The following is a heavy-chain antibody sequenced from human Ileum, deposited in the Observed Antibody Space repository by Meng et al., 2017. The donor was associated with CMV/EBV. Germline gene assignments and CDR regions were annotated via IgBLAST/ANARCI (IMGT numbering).Heavy chain of an antibody. Sequence: GESLKISCAASGFIFDDYTIHWVRQAPGKGLEWVSLISWDGGTTYYADSVKGRFTISRDNSKNSLYLQMNSLTTEDTALYYCAKDISSRGYSAGDFWGQGTRVNVYS. D-gene: IGHD5-12*01. J-gene: IGHJ4*02. CDR1: GFIFDDYT. CDR2: ISWDGGTT. CDR3: AKDISSRGYSAGDF. V-gene: IGHV3-43*01.